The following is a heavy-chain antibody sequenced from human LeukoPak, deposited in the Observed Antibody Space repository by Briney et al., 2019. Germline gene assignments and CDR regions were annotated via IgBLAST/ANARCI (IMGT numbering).Heavy chain of an antibody. Sequence: PSETLSLTCTVSGGSISSYYWSWIRQPAGKGLEWIGRIYTSGSTNYNPSLKSRVTMSVDTSKNQFSLKLTSVTTADTAVYYCAREEVNTPMVRYWGQGTLVTVSS. CDR2: IYTSGST. V-gene: IGHV4-4*07. J-gene: IGHJ4*02. D-gene: IGHD5-18*01. CDR3: AREEVNTPMVRY. CDR1: GGSISSYY.